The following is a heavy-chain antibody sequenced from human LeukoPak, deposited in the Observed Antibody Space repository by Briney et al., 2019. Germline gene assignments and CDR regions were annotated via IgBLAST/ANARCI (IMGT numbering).Heavy chain of an antibody. V-gene: IGHV3-7*03. D-gene: IGHD6-25*01. Sequence: PGGSLRPSCAASGFTFRSFWMSWVRQAPGKGLEWVANIKQDASEKCYVDSVKGRFTISRDNRKNSLDLQMNSLRVEDTAVYYCARDGLSAALDFWGQGTLVIVSS. J-gene: IGHJ4*02. CDR3: ARDGLSAALDF. CDR2: IKQDASEK. CDR1: GFTFRSFW.